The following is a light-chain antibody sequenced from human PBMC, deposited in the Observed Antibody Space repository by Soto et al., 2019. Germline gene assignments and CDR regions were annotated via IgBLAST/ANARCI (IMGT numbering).Light chain of an antibody. J-gene: IGKJ1*01. CDR3: QPYDSYSEA. CDR2: KAS. CDR1: QTISSW. V-gene: IGKV1-5*03. Sequence: DIQMTQSPSTLSGSVGDRVTITCRASQTISSWLAWYQQKPGKAPKLLIYKASTLKSGVTSMFSGSGSGTEFTLTILSLPADDFATYYCQPYDSYSEACGQGTKVDLK.